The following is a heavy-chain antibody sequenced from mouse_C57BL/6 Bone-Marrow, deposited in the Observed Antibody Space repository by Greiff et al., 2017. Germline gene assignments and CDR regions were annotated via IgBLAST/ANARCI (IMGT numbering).Heavy chain of an antibody. V-gene: IGHV1-82*01. Sequence: QVQLQQSGPELVKPGASVKISCKASGYAFSSSWMNWVKQRPGKGLEWIGRIYPGDGDTNYNGKVKGKATLTADKSSSTAYMQLSSLTSEDSAVYFSARCYYGSLYARDYWGQGTSVTVSS. CDR1: GYAFSSSW. CDR3: ARCYYGSLYARDY. D-gene: IGHD1-1*01. CDR2: IYPGDGDT. J-gene: IGHJ4*01.